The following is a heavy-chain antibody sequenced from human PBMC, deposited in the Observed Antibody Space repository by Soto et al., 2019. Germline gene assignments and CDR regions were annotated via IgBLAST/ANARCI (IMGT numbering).Heavy chain of an antibody. CDR1: GFTFSSYG. Sequence: QVQLVESGGGVVQPGRSLRLSCAASGFTFSSYGMHWVRQAPGKGLEWVAVIWSGGSNENYADSVKGRFTIPRDNSKNMLYLQMNSLRAEDTAVYYCARGPGTSYFDYWGQGSLVTVSS. CDR3: ARGPGTSYFDY. J-gene: IGHJ4*02. CDR2: IWSGGSNE. V-gene: IGHV3-33*01. D-gene: IGHD2-2*01.